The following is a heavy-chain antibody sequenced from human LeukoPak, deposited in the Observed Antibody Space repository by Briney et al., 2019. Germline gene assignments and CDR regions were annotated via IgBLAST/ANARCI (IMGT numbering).Heavy chain of an antibody. CDR1: GYTFTSYG. CDR2: ISAYNGNT. V-gene: IGHV1-18*01. CDR3: XXDTGVTMVRGVIGY. Sequence: ASVKVSCKASGYTFTSYGISWVRQAPGQGLEWMGWISAYNGNTNYAQKLQGRVTMTTDTSTSTAYMELRSLRSDDTAVYYCXXDTGVTMVRGVIGYWGQGTLVTVSS. J-gene: IGHJ4*02. D-gene: IGHD3-10*01.